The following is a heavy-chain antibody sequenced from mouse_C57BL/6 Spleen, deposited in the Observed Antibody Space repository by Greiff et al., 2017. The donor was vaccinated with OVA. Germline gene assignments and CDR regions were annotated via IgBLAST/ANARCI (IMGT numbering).Heavy chain of an antibody. CDR3: AKVYYGNYGAMDY. D-gene: IGHD2-1*01. CDR2: IYPGSGST. J-gene: IGHJ4*01. V-gene: IGHV1-55*01. CDR1: GYTFTSYW. Sequence: VKLQQPGAELVKPGASVKMSCKASGYTFTSYWITWVKQRPGQGLEWIGDIYPGSGSTNYNEKFKSKATLTVDTSSSTAYMQLSSLTSEDSAVYYCAKVYYGNYGAMDYWGQGTSVTVSS.